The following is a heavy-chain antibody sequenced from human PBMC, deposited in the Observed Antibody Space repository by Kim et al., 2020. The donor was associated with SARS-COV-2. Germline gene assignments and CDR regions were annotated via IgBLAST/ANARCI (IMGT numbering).Heavy chain of an antibody. CDR2: IKQDGSET. CDR1: GFTSSSHW. CDR3: ARVHYNSGWCFYY. V-gene: IGHV3-7*01. J-gene: IGHJ4*01. D-gene: IGHD6-19*01. Sequence: GGSLRLSCAVSGFTSSSHWMSWVRQAPGKGLEWVANIKQDGSETYYVDSVKGRFTISRDNAKNSLYLQMNSLRDEDTAVYYCARVHYNSGWCFYYWGQGT.